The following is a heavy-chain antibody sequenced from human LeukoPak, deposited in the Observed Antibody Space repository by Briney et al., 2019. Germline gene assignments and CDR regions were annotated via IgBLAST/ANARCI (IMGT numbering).Heavy chain of an antibody. CDR1: GYTFTSYG. Sequence: ASVKVSCKASGYTFTSYGISWVRQAPGQGLEWMGGIIPIFGTANYAQKFQGRVTITADKSTSTAYMELSSLRSEDTAVYYCARSYCTNGVCPLDYWGQGTLVTVSS. D-gene: IGHD2-8*01. J-gene: IGHJ4*02. V-gene: IGHV1-69*06. CDR3: ARSYCTNGVCPLDY. CDR2: IIPIFGTA.